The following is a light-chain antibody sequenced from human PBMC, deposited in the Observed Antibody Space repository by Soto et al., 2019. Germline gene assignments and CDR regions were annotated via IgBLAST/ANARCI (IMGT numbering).Light chain of an antibody. CDR3: QQSFSDPPLS. CDR2: AAS. J-gene: IGKJ4*01. V-gene: IGKV1-39*01. Sequence: DIQLTQSPSSLSASVGDRVTITCRASQSVTTYLNWYQQKPGKAPILLISAASSLRDGVPSRFSGSGSGTVFTLTINSLHPEDFATYYCQQSFSDPPLSFGGGTRVEVK. CDR1: QSVTTY.